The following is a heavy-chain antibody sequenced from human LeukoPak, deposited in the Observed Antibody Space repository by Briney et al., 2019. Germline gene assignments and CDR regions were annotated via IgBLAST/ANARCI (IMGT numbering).Heavy chain of an antibody. J-gene: IGHJ6*02. CDR1: GFTFSSYS. CDR2: ISSSSSYI. V-gene: IGHV3-21*01. Sequence: GGSLRLSCAASGFTFSSYSMNWVRQAPGKGLEWVSSISSSSSYIYYADSVKGRFTISRDNAKNSLYLQMNSLRAEDTAVYYCARDGAGRWLQLGMDVWGQGTTVTVSS. CDR3: ARDGAGRWLQLGMDV. D-gene: IGHD5-24*01.